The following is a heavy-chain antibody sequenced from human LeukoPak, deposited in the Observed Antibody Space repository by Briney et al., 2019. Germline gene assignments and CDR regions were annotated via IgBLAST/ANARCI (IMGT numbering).Heavy chain of an antibody. CDR2: ISPSGGST. Sequence: ASVKVSCKAFGYTFTSNYMHWVRQAPGQGPEWMGVISPSGGSTTYAQKFQGRVTLTRDMSTSTDYLELSSLRSDDTAVYYCAREIQGITMVRGVIINWFDPWGQGTLVTVSS. CDR1: GYTFTSNY. CDR3: AREIQGITMVRGVIINWFDP. J-gene: IGHJ5*02. V-gene: IGHV1-46*01. D-gene: IGHD3-10*01.